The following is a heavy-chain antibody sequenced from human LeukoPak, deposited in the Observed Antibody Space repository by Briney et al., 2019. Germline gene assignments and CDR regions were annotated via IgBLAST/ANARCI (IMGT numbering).Heavy chain of an antibody. J-gene: IGHJ4*02. CDR2: ISYDGSHK. D-gene: IGHD3-10*01. Sequence: GGSLRLSCAASGFTFSSYGMHWVRQAPGKGLEWVAVISYDGSHKYYGDSVRGRLTISRDNSKNTVYLQMRSPRTEDTAVYYCAKRSESGSHAFDYWGQGTLVTVSS. V-gene: IGHV3-30*18. CDR1: GFTFSSYG. CDR3: AKRSESGSHAFDY.